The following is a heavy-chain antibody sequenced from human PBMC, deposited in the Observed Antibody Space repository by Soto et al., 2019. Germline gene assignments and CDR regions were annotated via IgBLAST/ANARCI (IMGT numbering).Heavy chain of an antibody. J-gene: IGHJ6*02. CDR3: ARDDHIVVVPTSLGAMDV. CDR2: IYHSGST. Sequence: TSETLSLTCAVYGGSISSNKWWSWVRQPPGKGLEWIGEIYHSGSTNYNPSLKSRVTISLDKSKNQFSLKLTSVTAADSAVYYCARDDHIVVVPTSLGAMDVWGQGTTVTVSS. V-gene: IGHV4-4*02. D-gene: IGHD2-2*01. CDR1: GGSISSNKW.